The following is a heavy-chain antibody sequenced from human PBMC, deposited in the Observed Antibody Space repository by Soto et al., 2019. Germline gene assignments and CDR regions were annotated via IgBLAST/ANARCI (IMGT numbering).Heavy chain of an antibody. J-gene: IGHJ4*02. Sequence: SETLSLTCVVSGGSISSNSWWSWVRQPPGKGLEWIGEIYHNGSTNYKSSLKSRVIIKLDKSKNQFSLKMRSVTAADTAIYYCAREGRIAAAGRFDYWGQGTLVTVSS. CDR1: GGSISSNSW. CDR3: AREGRIAAAGRFDY. D-gene: IGHD6-13*01. V-gene: IGHV4-4*02. CDR2: IYHNGST.